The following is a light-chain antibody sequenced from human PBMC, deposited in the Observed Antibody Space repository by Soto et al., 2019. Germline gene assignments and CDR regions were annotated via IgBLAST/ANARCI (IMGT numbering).Light chain of an antibody. CDR3: QSYDSSLSGSGV. CDR2: GNS. V-gene: IGLV1-40*01. CDR1: SSNIGAGYD. Sequence: QSVLTQPPSVSGSPGQRVTISCTGSSSNIGAGYDVHWYQQFPGTAPKLLIYGNSNRPSGVPDRFSGSKSDTSASLAITGLQAEDEADYYCQSYDSSLSGSGVFGGGTKLTVL. J-gene: IGLJ2*01.